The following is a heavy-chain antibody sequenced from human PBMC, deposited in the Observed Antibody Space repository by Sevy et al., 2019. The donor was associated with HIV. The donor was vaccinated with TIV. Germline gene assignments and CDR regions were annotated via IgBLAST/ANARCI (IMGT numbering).Heavy chain of an antibody. CDR3: AGDGYSSSWSKYYFDY. Sequence: SETLSLTCTVSGGSISSSSYYWGWIRQPPGKGLEWIGSIYYSGSTYYNPSLKSRVTISVDTSKNQFSLKLSSVTTADTAVYYCAGDGYSSSWSKYYFDYWGQGTLVIVSS. V-gene: IGHV4-39*01. CDR1: GGSISSSSYY. CDR2: IYYSGST. D-gene: IGHD6-13*01. J-gene: IGHJ4*02.